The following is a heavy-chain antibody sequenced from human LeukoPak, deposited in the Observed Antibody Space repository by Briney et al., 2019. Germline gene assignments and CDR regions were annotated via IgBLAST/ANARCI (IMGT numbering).Heavy chain of an antibody. CDR3: ARGGSTWLGSG. V-gene: IGHV3-9*01. CDR1: GFTFDDYA. D-gene: IGHD6-13*01. J-gene: IGHJ4*02. CDR2: ISWNSGSI. Sequence: PGGSLRLSCAASGFTFDDYAMHWVRQAPGKGLEWVSGISWNSGSIGYADSVKGRFTISRDNAKNTLYLQMNSLRAEDTAVYYCARGGSTWLGSGWGQGTLVTVSS.